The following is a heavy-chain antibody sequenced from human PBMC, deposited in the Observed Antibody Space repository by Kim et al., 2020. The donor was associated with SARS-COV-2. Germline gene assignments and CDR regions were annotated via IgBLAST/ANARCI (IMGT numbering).Heavy chain of an antibody. CDR1: GFTVSSNY. Sequence: GGSLRLSCAASGFTVSSNYMSWVRQAPGKGLEWVSVIYSGGSTNYADSVKGRYTITIHNSKNRLYLQMNSLRAENTAVYYCARDAPGTVVYLGQGTLVTVYS. CDR2: IYSGGST. J-gene: IGHJ4*02. CDR3: ARDAPGTVVY. V-gene: IGHV3-53*04.